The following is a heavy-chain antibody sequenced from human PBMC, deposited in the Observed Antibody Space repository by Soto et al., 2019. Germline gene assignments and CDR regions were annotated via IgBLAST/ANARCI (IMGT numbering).Heavy chain of an antibody. CDR1: GFTFSSYA. J-gene: IGHJ4*02. D-gene: IGHD2-15*01. Sequence: QVQLVESGGGVVQPGRSLRLSCAASGFTFSSYAMHWVRQAPGKGLEWVAVISHDGSNKYYADSVKGRFTISRDNSKNTLYLQMNSLRAEDTAVYYCARESIVVVVAAGLDYWGQGTLVTVSS. V-gene: IGHV3-30-3*01. CDR3: ARESIVVVVAAGLDY. CDR2: ISHDGSNK.